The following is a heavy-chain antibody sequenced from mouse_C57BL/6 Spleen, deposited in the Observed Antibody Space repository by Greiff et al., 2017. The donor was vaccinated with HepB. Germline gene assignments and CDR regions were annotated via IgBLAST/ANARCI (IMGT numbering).Heavy chain of an antibody. D-gene: IGHD1-1*01. CDR2: IDPENGDT. CDR3: TLGSSYPFDD. CDR1: GFNIKDDY. J-gene: IGHJ2*01. Sequence: EVQLQESGAELVRPGASVKLSCTASGFNIKDDYMHWVKQRPEQGLEWIGWIDPENGDTEYASKFQGKATITADTSSNTAYLQLSSLTSEDTAVYYCTLGSSYPFDDWGQGTTLTVSS. V-gene: IGHV14-4*01.